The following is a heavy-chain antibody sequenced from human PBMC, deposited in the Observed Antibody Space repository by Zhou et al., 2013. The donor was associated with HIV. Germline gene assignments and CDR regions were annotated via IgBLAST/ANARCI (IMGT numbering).Heavy chain of an antibody. J-gene: IGHJ6*03. CDR2: IISVLHRP. V-gene: IGHV1-69*11. Sequence: QVQLVQSGAELKKPGSSVKVSCKASGGTFGSYAISWVRLAPGLGLEWVGGIISVLHRPNYAQKFQGRVTITADESTSTVYMELSSLRSEDTAVYYCATVPRSGTKYYYYMDVWGGGTTVTVS. CDR3: ATVPRSGTKYYYYMDV. CDR1: GGTFGSYA.